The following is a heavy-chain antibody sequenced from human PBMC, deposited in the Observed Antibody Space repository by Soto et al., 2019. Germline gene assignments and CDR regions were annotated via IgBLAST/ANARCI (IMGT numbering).Heavy chain of an antibody. D-gene: IGHD6-19*01. CDR3: AKGYSSGPQPLYY. V-gene: IGHV3-74*01. CDR2: IKRDGSTT. Sequence: PGGSLRLSCAASGFTFSDYWMHWVRQAPGKGLEWVSRIKRDGSTTNYADSVKGRFTISRDNSKNTLYLQMNSLRAEDTAVYYCAKGYSSGPQPLYYWGQGTLVTVSS. J-gene: IGHJ4*02. CDR1: GFTFSDYW.